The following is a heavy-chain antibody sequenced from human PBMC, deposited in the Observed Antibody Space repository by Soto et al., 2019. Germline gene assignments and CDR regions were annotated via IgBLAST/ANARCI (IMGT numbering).Heavy chain of an antibody. V-gene: IGHV1-3*01. CDR1: GYTFTSYA. D-gene: IGHD2-2*01. Sequence: GASVKVSCKASGYTFTSYAMHWVRQAPGQRLEWMGWINAGNGNTKYSQKFQGRVTMTTDTSTSTAYMELRSLRSDDTAVYYCAREGVVVVPAAHPTYNWFDPWGQGTLVTVSS. CDR3: AREGVVVVPAAHPTYNWFDP. J-gene: IGHJ5*02. CDR2: INAGNGNT.